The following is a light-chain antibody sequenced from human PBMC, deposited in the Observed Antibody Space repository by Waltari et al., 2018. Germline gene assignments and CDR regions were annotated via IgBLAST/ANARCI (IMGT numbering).Light chain of an antibody. Sequence: DIVMTQSPDSLAVSLGERATINCKSSQSVLYSSNNKNYLAWYQQKPGQPPKLLIYGASTRESGVPDRFSGSGSGTDFTLTISTLQAEDVAVYYCQQYYSTPVTFAQGTKVEIK. CDR3: QQYYSTPVT. CDR2: GAS. V-gene: IGKV4-1*01. CDR1: QSVLYSSNNKNY. J-gene: IGKJ1*01.